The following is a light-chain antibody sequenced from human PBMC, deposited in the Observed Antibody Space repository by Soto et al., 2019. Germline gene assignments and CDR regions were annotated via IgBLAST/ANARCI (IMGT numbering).Light chain of an antibody. CDR2: FTN. Sequence: QSVLTQPPSASGTPGQRVTISCSGSSSNIGTYTVNWYQQFPGAAPNLLIYFTNQRPSGVPDRFSGSKSGTSASLAISGLQYEEEDDYYCAAWDASLNGFVVFGGGTKVTVL. V-gene: IGLV1-44*01. J-gene: IGLJ2*01. CDR3: AAWDASLNGFVV. CDR1: SSNIGTYT.